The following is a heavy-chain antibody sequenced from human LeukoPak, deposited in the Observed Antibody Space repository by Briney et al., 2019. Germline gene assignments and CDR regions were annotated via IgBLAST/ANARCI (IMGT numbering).Heavy chain of an antibody. V-gene: IGHV5-51*01. CDR2: IYPGDSDT. CDR1: GYSFTSYW. D-gene: IGHD2-2*01. Sequence: GESLKISCKGSGYSFTSYWIAWVRQMPGKGLEWMGIIYPGDSDTRYSPSFQGQVTISADKSISTAYLQWSSLKASDTAMYYCARRSDIVVVPAAVVGYFDLWGRGTLVTVSS. J-gene: IGHJ2*01. CDR3: ARRSDIVVVPAAVVGYFDL.